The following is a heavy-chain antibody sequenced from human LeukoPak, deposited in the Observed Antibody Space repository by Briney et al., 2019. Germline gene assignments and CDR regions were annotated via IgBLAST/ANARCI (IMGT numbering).Heavy chain of an antibody. V-gene: IGHV1-2*02. CDR2: INPNSGGT. Sequence: ASVKVSCKASGYTFTGYYMHWVRQAPGQGLEWMGWINPNSGGTNYAQKFQGRVTMTRDTSISTAYMELSRLRSDDTAVYYCARVGVRGVISYFDYWGQGTLVTVSS. J-gene: IGHJ4*02. D-gene: IGHD3-10*01. CDR1: GYTFTGYY. CDR3: ARVGVRGVISYFDY.